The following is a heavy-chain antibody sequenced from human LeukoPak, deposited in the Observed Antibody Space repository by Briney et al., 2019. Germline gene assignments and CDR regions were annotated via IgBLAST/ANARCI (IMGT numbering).Heavy chain of an antibody. J-gene: IGHJ4*02. CDR2: IYYSGST. V-gene: IGHV4-39*07. CDR1: GGSISSSSYY. D-gene: IGHD4-17*01. CDR3: ARESFWGIYGDPNVIFDY. Sequence: PSETLSLTCTVSGGSISSSSYYWGWIRQPPGKGLEWIGSIYYSGSTYYNPSLKSRVTISVDTSKNQFSLKLRTVTAADTAVYYCARESFWGIYGDPNVIFDYWGQGTLVTVSS.